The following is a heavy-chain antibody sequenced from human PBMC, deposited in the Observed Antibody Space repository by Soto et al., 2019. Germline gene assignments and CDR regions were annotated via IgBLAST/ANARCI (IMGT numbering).Heavy chain of an antibody. Sequence: GGSLRLSCAASGFTFSSYGMHWVRQAPGKGLEWVAVISYDGSNKYYADSVKGRFTISRDNSKNTLYLQMNSLRAEDTAVYYCAKEPGTNSGVFDYWGQGTLVTVSS. CDR2: ISYDGSNK. CDR1: GFTFSSYG. V-gene: IGHV3-30*18. D-gene: IGHD1-7*01. CDR3: AKEPGTNSGVFDY. J-gene: IGHJ4*02.